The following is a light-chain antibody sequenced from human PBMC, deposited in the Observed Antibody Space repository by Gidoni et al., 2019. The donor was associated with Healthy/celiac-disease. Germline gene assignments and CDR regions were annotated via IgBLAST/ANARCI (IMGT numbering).Light chain of an antibody. V-gene: IGKV2-28*01. J-gene: IGKJ1*01. CDR3: MQALRKT. CDR1: QSPLHSNGYNY. Sequence: VLPQFPLPLPVTPGEPASSSCRSSQSPLHSNGYNYLDWYLEKPGQSPKYLIYLGSNRASGIPDRFSGGGEGTDITRRISSVEAEDDEGYYCMQALRKTFGQGTKVEIK. CDR2: LGS.